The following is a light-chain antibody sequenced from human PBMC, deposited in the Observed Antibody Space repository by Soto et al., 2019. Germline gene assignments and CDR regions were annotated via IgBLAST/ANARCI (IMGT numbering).Light chain of an antibody. V-gene: IGKV1-5*01. CDR1: QSISSW. CDR2: DAS. J-gene: IGKJ1*01. Sequence: DIQMTQSPSTLSASVGDRVTITCRASQSISSWLAWYQQKPGKAPKLLIYDASSLESGVPSRFSGSGSGTEFTLTISSLQPDDFETYCCQQYNSYSPWTFGQGTKVEIK. CDR3: QQYNSYSPWT.